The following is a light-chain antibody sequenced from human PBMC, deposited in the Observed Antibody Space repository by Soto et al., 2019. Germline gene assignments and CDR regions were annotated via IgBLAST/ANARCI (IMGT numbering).Light chain of an antibody. CDR1: SSDVADYNY. V-gene: IGLV2-8*01. Sequence: QSALTQPPSASGSPGQSVTISCTGTSSDVADYNYVSWYQQYPGKAPKLMIYEVSNRPSGVPDRFSGSKSGTTASLTVSGLQAEDEADYYCNSYAGSNNGVFGGGSKLTVL. J-gene: IGLJ3*02. CDR3: NSYAGSNNGV. CDR2: EVS.